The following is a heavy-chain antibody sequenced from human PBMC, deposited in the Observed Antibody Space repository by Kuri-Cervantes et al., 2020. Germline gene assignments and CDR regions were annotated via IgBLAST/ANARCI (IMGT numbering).Heavy chain of an antibody. CDR3: ARTPLSTVAYMDV. J-gene: IGHJ6*03. Sequence: GSLRLSCAVYGGSFSNYYWSWIRQPPGKGLEWIGEINYSGSTNYNPSLKSRVTISVDTSKNQFSLRLSSLAAADTAIYYCARTPLSTVAYMDVWGQGTTVTVSS. CDR1: GGSFSNYY. D-gene: IGHD4-23*01. CDR2: INYSGST. V-gene: IGHV4-34*01.